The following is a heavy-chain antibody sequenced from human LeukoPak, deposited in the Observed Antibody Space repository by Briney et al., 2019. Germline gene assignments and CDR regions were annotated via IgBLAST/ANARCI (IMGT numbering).Heavy chain of an antibody. V-gene: IGHV3-9*01. CDR3: AKSFEPYNWNLSDY. D-gene: IGHD1-20*01. CDR2: ISWNSGSI. Sequence: GGSLRLSCAASGFTFDDYAMHWVRQAPGKGLEWVSGISWNSGSIGYADSVKGRFTISRDNAKNSLYLQMNSLRAEDTALYYCAKSFEPYNWNLSDYWGQGTLVTVSS. CDR1: GFTFDDYA. J-gene: IGHJ4*02.